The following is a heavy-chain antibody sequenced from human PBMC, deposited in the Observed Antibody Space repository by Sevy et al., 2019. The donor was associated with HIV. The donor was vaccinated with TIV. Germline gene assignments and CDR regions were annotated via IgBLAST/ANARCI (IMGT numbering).Heavy chain of an antibody. CDR2: ISGLSNYI. CDR1: GFTFSTYN. CDR3: ARGPPDGSYDYFDS. V-gene: IGHV3-21*06. J-gene: IGHJ4*02. Sequence: GGSLRLSCAASGFTFSTYNMNWARQAPGKGLEWVSSISGLSNYIYYADSMKGRFTISRDNAKNTLNLQMNSLRGGDTAVYFCARGPPDGSYDYFDSWGQGILVTVSS. D-gene: IGHD3-10*01.